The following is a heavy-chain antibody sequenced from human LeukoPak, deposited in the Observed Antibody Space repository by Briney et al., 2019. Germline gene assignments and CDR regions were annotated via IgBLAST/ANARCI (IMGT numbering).Heavy chain of an antibody. CDR1: GFTFSSYG. CDR3: AKDQVAVTMIVVVTTFDY. Sequence: GGSLRLSCAASGFTFSSYGMSWVRQAPGKGLEWVSAISGSGGSTYYADSVKGRFTISRDNSKNTLYLLMNSLRAEDTAVYYCAKDQVAVTMIVVVTTFDYWGQGTLVTVSS. D-gene: IGHD3-22*01. CDR2: ISGSGGST. J-gene: IGHJ4*02. V-gene: IGHV3-23*01.